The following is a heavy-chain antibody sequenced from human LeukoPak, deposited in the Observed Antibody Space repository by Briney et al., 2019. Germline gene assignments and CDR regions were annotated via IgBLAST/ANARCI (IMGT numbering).Heavy chain of an antibody. D-gene: IGHD2-15*01. V-gene: IGHV4-31*03. CDR3: ARDGGDIVALDP. J-gene: IGHJ5*02. CDR1: GGSISSGGYY. Sequence: SETLSLTCTVSGGSISSGGYYWSWIRQHPGKGLEWIGYIYYSGSTYYNPSLKSRVTISVDTSKNQFSLKLSSVTAADTAVYYCARDGGDIVALDPWGQGTLVTVSS. CDR2: IYYSGST.